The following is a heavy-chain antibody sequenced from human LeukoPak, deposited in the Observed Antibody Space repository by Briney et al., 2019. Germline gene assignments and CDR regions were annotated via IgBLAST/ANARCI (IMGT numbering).Heavy chain of an antibody. Sequence: SETLSLTCTVSGGSISSYYWSWIRQPPGKGLEWIGYIYYSGSTNYNPSLKSRVTISVDTSKNQFSLKLSSVTAADTAVYYCARFAGYCSITSCYGYGMDVWGQGTTVTVSS. V-gene: IGHV4-59*01. J-gene: IGHJ6*02. CDR2: IYYSGST. CDR1: GGSISSYY. CDR3: ARFAGYCSITSCYGYGMDV. D-gene: IGHD2-2*01.